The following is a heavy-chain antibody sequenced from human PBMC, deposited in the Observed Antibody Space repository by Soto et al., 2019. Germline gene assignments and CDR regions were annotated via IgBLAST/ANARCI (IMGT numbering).Heavy chain of an antibody. J-gene: IGHJ6*02. CDR1: GFTVSSNY. Sequence: EVQLVESGGGLIQPGGSLRLSCAASGFTVSSNYMSWVRQAPGKGLEWVSVIYSGGSTYYADSVKGRFTISRDNSKNTLDLQMNSLRAEDTAVYYSARDMRELEGYYYGMDVWGQGTTVTVSS. V-gene: IGHV3-53*01. CDR2: IYSGGST. CDR3: ARDMRELEGYYYGMDV. D-gene: IGHD3-3*01.